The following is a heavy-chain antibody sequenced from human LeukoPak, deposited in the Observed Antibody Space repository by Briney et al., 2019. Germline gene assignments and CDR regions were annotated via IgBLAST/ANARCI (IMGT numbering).Heavy chain of an antibody. CDR2: ISSSSSYI. CDR3: AREIFWSGYFSNLHFDF. Sequence: GGSLRLSCAASEFTFSSYNMNWVRQAPGKGLEWVSSISSSSSYIYYADSVKGRFTISRDNAKNSLYLQMNSLRAEDTAVYCCAREIFWSGYFSNLHFDFWGRGTLVTVSS. V-gene: IGHV3-21*01. CDR1: EFTFSSYN. D-gene: IGHD3-3*01. J-gene: IGHJ4*02.